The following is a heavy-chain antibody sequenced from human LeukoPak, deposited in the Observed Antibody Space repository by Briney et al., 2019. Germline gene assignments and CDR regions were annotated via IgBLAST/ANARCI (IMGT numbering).Heavy chain of an antibody. V-gene: IGHV3-74*01. J-gene: IGHJ2*01. CDR2: MNSDGSST. D-gene: IGHD1-26*01. CDR3: ARGTSRPVGNFDL. CDR1: GFTFSSYW. Sequence: GGSLRLSCAASGFTFSSYWMHWVRQAPGKGLVWVARMNSDGSSTNYADSVKGRFTISRDDAKNTLYLQMNSLRVEDTAVYYCARGTSRPVGNFDLWGRGTLVTVSS.